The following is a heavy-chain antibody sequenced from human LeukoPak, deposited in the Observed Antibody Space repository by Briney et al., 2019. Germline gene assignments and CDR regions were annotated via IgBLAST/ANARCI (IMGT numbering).Heavy chain of an antibody. V-gene: IGHV1-69*05. J-gene: IGHJ4*02. D-gene: IGHD1-14*01. CDR2: IIPIFGTA. CDR1: GGTFNSYA. CDR3: ARDLSIPPTQYYFDY. Sequence: SVKVSCKASGGTFNSYAISWVRQAPGQGLEWMGGIIPIFGTANYAQKFQGRVTITTDESTSTAYMELSSLRSEDTAVYYCARDLSIPPTQYYFDYWGQGTLVTVSS.